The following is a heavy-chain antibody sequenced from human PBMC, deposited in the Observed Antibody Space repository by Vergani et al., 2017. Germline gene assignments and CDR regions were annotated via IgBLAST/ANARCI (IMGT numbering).Heavy chain of an antibody. Sequence: QVQLVQSGAEVKKPGSSVKVSCKASGGTFSSYAISWVRQAPGQGLEWRGRIIPILGTANYEQKFQGRVTITADEATSTSYIGLSSLRSEDTAVYYCARDLEYSSSSGFDPWGQGTLVTVSS. CDR1: GGTFSSYA. J-gene: IGHJ5*02. D-gene: IGHD6-6*01. CDR3: ARDLEYSSSSGFDP. CDR2: IIPILGTA. V-gene: IGHV1-69*11.